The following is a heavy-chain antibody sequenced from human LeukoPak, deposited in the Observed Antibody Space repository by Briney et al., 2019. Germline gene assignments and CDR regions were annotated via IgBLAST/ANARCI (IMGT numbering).Heavy chain of an antibody. CDR3: AKDAQRGFDYTNSLEY. D-gene: IGHD4-11*01. V-gene: IGHV3-33*06. Sequence: GGSLRLSRAASGFTYSHYGMHWVRQAPGKGLEWVAVIWSDATEQYHADAVKGRFTISRDNSRKTVYLQMNSLRGEDTAVYYCAKDAQRGFDYTNSLEYWGQGILVTVSP. J-gene: IGHJ4*02. CDR2: IWSDATEQ. CDR1: GFTYSHYG.